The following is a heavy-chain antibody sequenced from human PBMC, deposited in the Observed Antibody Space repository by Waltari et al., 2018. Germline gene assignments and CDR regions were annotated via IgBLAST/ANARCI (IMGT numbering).Heavy chain of an antibody. CDR2: IKYSGDA. D-gene: IGHD1-26*01. J-gene: IGHJ6*02. CDR3: AGGTIGSGSYYDGGMDV. V-gene: IGHV4-34*01. CDR1: GGSFNTYS. Sequence: QVQLQQWGAGLLKPSATLSLTSDLFGGSFNTYSWAWIRQPPEKGLEWIGEIKYSGDANYNPSLKSRVTISVDTSKNRFSLKLNSVTAADTAVYYCAGGTIGSGSYYDGGMDVWGQGTTVTVSS.